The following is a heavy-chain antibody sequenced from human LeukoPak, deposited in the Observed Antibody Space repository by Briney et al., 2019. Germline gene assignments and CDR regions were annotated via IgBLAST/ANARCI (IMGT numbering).Heavy chain of an antibody. CDR2: ISSRSSYI. Sequence: PGGSLRLSCAASGFTFSSYTMSWVRQAPGKGLEWVSSISSRSSYIYSADSVKGRFTISRDNAKNSLYLQMNSLRAEDTAVYYCAREPSNYGDHYFDYWGQGTLVTVSS. J-gene: IGHJ4*02. CDR3: AREPSNYGDHYFDY. V-gene: IGHV3-21*01. D-gene: IGHD4-17*01. CDR1: GFTFSSYT.